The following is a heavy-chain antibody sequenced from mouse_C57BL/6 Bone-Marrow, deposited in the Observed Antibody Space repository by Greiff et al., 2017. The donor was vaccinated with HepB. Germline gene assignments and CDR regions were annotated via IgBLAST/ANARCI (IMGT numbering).Heavy chain of an antibody. CDR3: ARRADYGSSYDAMDD. Sequence: QVQLQQPGAELVKPGASVKMSCKASGYTFTSYWITWVKQRPGQGLVWIGDIYPGSGSTNYNEKFKSKATLTVDTSSSTAYMQLSSLTSEGSAVYYYARRADYGSSYDAMDDWGQGTTVTVSS. CDR2: IYPGSGST. D-gene: IGHD1-1*01. V-gene: IGHV1-55*01. J-gene: IGHJ4*01. CDR1: GYTFTSYW.